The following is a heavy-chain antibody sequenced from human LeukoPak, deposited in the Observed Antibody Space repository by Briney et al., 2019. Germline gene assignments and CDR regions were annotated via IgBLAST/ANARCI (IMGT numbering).Heavy chain of an antibody. Sequence: GASVKVSCKASGYSFTGYYMHWVRQAPGQGLEWMGWINPNSGDTNFAQKFQGRVSMTRDTSISTAYMELSSLLPYDTAVYYCARKTYDYDIRGYYDYWGQGTLITVSS. CDR3: ARKTYDYDIRGYYDY. V-gene: IGHV1-2*02. D-gene: IGHD3-22*01. CDR1: GYSFTGYY. J-gene: IGHJ4*02. CDR2: INPNSGDT.